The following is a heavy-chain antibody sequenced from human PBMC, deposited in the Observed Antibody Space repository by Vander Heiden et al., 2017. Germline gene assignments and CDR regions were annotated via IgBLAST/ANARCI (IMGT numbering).Heavy chain of an antibody. J-gene: IGHJ5*02. CDR1: GFKFSDFY. V-gene: IGHV3-11*01. CDR3: ARDDIVSSS. D-gene: IGHD6-6*01. CDR2: LSSGGCTI. Sequence: QVQLVESGGGLVKPGGSRRLSCAASGFKFSDFYMSWIRQAPGKGLEWIGYLSSGGCTILYADSVRGRFTISRDNSKNTLYLQMNSLRAEDTALYYCARDDIVSSSWGQGTLVTVSS.